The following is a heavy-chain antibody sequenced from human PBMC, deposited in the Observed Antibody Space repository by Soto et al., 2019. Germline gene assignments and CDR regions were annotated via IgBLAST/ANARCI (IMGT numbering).Heavy chain of an antibody. J-gene: IGHJ4*02. CDR2: IWYDGSNK. D-gene: IGHD6-13*01. CDR1: GFTFSSYD. Sequence: QVQLVESGGGVVQPGRSLRLSCAASGFTFSSYDMHWVRQAPGKGLEWVAVIWYDGSNKYYADSVKGRFTISRDNSKNTLYLKMNSLRAEDTAVYYCARGIIAAAGTDWGQGSLVTVFS. CDR3: ARGIIAAAGTD. V-gene: IGHV3-33*01.